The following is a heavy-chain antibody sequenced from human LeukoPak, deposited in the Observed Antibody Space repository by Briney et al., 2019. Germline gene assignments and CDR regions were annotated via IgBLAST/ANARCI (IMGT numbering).Heavy chain of an antibody. Sequence: GRSLRLSCAASGFTFSSYAMPWVRPAPAKGLEWVAVISYDGSNKYYADSVKGRFTSPRDNSKNTLYLQMNSLRAEDTAVYYCARSYDFWSGYPCDYWGQGTLVTVSS. CDR3: ARSYDFWSGYPCDY. CDR2: ISYDGSNK. V-gene: IGHV3-30*01. CDR1: GFTFSSYA. J-gene: IGHJ4*02. D-gene: IGHD3-3*01.